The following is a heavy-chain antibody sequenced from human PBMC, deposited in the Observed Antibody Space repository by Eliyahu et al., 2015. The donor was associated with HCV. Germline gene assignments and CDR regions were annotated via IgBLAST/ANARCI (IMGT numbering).Heavy chain of an antibody. J-gene: IGHJ5*02. CDR2: ISAYNGNT. Sequence: QVQLVQSGAEVKKPGASVKVSCKASGYTFXSYGIXWVXXAPGQGXEWXGWISAYNGNTNYAQKLQGRVTMTTDTSTSTAYMELRSLRSDDTAVYYCARDPVVGCSSTSCYYGAMKNWFDPWGQGTLVTVSS. V-gene: IGHV1-18*01. CDR1: GYTFXSYG. CDR3: ARDPVVGCSSTSCYYGAMKNWFDP. D-gene: IGHD2-2*01.